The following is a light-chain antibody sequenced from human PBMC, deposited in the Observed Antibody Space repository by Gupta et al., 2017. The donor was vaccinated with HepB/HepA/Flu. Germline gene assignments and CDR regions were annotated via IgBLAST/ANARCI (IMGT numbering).Light chain of an antibody. Sequence: QSALTQPPSASGSPGQSVTISCTGTIRDIGGYNSVSWYQQHPGKAPKLMIYEVSKRPSGVPDRFSGSKSGNTASLTISGLQAEDEADYYGNLGVFGTGTKVTVL. J-gene: IGLJ1*01. CDR1: IRDIGGYNS. CDR2: EVS. V-gene: IGLV2-8*01. CDR3: NLGV.